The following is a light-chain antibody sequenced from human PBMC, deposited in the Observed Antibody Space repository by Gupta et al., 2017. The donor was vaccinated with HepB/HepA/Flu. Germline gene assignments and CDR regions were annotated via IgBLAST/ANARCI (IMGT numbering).Light chain of an antibody. CDR3: QQLNSYPLT. CDR1: QGISSY. CDR2: AAS. J-gene: IGKJ4*01. V-gene: IGKV1-9*01. Sequence: DIQLTQSPSFLSASVGDRVTITCRASQGISSYLAWYQQKPGKAPQVLIYAASTLQSGVPSRFSGSGSGTEFTLTISSLHPEDFATYFCQQLNSYPLTFGGGTKVESK.